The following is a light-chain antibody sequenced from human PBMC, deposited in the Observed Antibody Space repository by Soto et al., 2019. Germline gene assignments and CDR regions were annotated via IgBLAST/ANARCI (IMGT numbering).Light chain of an antibody. CDR2: EVT. V-gene: IGLV2-14*01. J-gene: IGLJ1*01. Sequence: QSVLTQPASLSGSPGQSITISCTGTSSDIGGSKCVSWYQQHPGKAPKLMIYEVTYRPSGVSDRFSGSKSGNTASLTVSGLQAEDEADYYCSSYTSSGTLYVFGTGTKVTV. CDR3: SSYTSSGTLYV. CDR1: SSDIGGSKC.